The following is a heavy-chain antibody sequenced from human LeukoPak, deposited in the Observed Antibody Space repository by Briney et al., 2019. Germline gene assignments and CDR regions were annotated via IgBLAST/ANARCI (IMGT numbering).Heavy chain of an antibody. CDR1: GLSFSRYP. CDR3: ARDLRL. CDR2: ITSSSNYI. J-gene: IGHJ4*02. V-gene: IGHV3-21*01. Sequence: PGGSLRLSCSVSGLSFSRYPMHWVRQAPGKGLEWVSSITSSSNYIYYASSVRGRFTISRDNAKNSLYLQMNSLRAEDTAVYYCARDLRLWGQGTLVTVSS.